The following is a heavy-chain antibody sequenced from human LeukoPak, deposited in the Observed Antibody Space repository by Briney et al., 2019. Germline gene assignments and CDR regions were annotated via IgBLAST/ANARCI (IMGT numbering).Heavy chain of an antibody. CDR1: GFTFSSYE. Sequence: GSLRLSCAASGFTFSSYEMNWVRQAPGKGLEWVSYISSSGSTIYYADSVKGRFTISRDNAKNSLYLQMNSLRAEDTAVYYCARASYYDTIDYWGQGTLVTVSS. CDR3: ARASYYDTIDY. D-gene: IGHD3-22*01. V-gene: IGHV3-48*03. J-gene: IGHJ4*02. CDR2: ISSSGSTI.